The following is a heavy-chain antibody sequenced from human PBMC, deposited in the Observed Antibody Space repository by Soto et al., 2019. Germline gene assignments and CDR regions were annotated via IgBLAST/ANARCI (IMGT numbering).Heavy chain of an antibody. Sequence: PSETLSLTCTVSGGSISSSSYYWGWIRQPPGKGLEWIGSIYYSGSTYYNPSLKSRVTISVDTSKNQFSLKLSSVTAADTAVYYCARYTGKTLRYFGYMDVWGKGNTVTVSS. CDR1: GGSISSSSYY. J-gene: IGHJ6*03. D-gene: IGHD3-9*01. V-gene: IGHV4-39*01. CDR2: IYYSGST. CDR3: ARYTGKTLRYFGYMDV.